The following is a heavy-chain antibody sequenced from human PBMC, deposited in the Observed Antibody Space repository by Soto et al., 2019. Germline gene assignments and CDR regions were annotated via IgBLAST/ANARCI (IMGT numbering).Heavy chain of an antibody. CDR2: ISAYNGNT. D-gene: IGHD6-13*01. J-gene: IGHJ5*02. CDR3: ARDREAAAGLNWFDP. Sequence: GASVKVSCKASGYTFTSYGISWVRQAPGQGLEWMGWISAYNGNTNYAQKLRGRVTMTTDTSTSTAYMELRSLRSDDTAVYYCARDREAAAGLNWFDPWGQGTLVTVSS. V-gene: IGHV1-18*01. CDR1: GYTFTSYG.